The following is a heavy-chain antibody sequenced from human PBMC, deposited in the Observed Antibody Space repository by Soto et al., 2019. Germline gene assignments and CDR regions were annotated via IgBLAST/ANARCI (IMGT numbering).Heavy chain of an antibody. J-gene: IGHJ5*02. D-gene: IGHD3-22*01. Sequence: SETLSLTCNVSGGPLTTYFWSWIRQPPGKGLEWIGYVSYFGTTNYNPSLQSRLTISLDTSKTHFSLNLSSVTAADTAVYYCARHWDYDRDGADWFDPWGHGTLVTVSS. CDR3: ARHWDYDRDGADWFDP. CDR1: GGPLTTYF. V-gene: IGHV4-59*08. CDR2: VSYFGTT.